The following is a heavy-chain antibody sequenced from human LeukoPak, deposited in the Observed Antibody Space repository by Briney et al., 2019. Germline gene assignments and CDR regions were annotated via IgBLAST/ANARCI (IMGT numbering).Heavy chain of an antibody. CDR1: GGTFSSYA. D-gene: IGHD1-26*01. CDR2: IIPIFGTA. CDR3: ASPGGSYYGYFDY. J-gene: IGHJ4*02. Sequence: SVKVSCKASGGTFSSYAISWVQQAPGQGLEWMGGIIPIFGTANYAQKFQGRVTITTDESTSTAYMELSSLRSEDTAVYYCASPGGSYYGYFDYWGQGTLVTVSS. V-gene: IGHV1-69*05.